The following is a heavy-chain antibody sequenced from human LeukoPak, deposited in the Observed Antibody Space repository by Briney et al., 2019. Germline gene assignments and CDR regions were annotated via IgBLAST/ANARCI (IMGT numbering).Heavy chain of an antibody. CDR3: ARDLREDYDSSGFGGYWYFDL. J-gene: IGHJ2*01. CDR1: GGSISSGSYY. D-gene: IGHD3-22*01. Sequence: PSQTLSLTCTVSGGSISSGSYYWSWIRQPAGKGLEWIGRIYTSGSTNYNPSLKSRVTISVDTSKNQFSLKLSSVTAADTAVYYCARDLREDYDSSGFGGYWYFDLWGRGTLVTVSS. V-gene: IGHV4-61*02. CDR2: IYTSGST.